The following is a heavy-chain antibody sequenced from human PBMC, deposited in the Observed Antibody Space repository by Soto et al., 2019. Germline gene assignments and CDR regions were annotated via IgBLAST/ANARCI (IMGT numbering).Heavy chain of an antibody. V-gene: IGHV3-33*01. J-gene: IGHJ4*02. CDR3: ARGRLLWFGEVDRYYFDY. Sequence: QVQLVESGGGVVQPGRSLRLSCAASGFTFSSYGMHWVRQAPGKGLEWVAVIWYDGSNKYYADSVKGRFTISRDNSKNTLYLQMNSLRAEDTAVYYCARGRLLWFGEVDRYYFDYWGQGTLVTVSS. CDR2: IWYDGSNK. CDR1: GFTFSSYG. D-gene: IGHD3-10*01.